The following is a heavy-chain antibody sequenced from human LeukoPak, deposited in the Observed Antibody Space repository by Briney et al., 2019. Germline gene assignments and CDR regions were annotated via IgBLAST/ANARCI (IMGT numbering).Heavy chain of an antibody. CDR1: GFTFSSYA. J-gene: IGHJ4*02. CDR3: AKLPPPSIVVVPAALGDY. D-gene: IGHD2-2*01. CDR2: ISGSGGST. Sequence: GGSLRLSCAASGFTFSSYAMSWVRQAPGKGLEWVSAISGSGGSTYYADSVKGRFTISRDNSKNTLYLQMNSLRAEDTAVYYRAKLPPPSIVVVPAALGDYWGQGTLVTVSS. V-gene: IGHV3-23*01.